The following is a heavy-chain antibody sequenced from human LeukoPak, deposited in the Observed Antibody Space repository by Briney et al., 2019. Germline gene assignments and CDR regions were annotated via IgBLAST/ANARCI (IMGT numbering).Heavy chain of an antibody. J-gene: IGHJ6*02. CDR1: GFTFSSYG. V-gene: IGHV3-30*18. CDR3: AKDAGYGSHHNLHYYYYGMDV. CDR2: ISYDGSNK. Sequence: GGSLRLSCAASGFTFSSYGMHWVRQAPGKGLEWVAVISYDGSNKYYADSVKGRFTISRDNSKNTLYLQMNSLRAEDTAVYYCAKDAGYGSHHNLHYYYYGMDVWGQGTTVTVSS. D-gene: IGHD3-10*01.